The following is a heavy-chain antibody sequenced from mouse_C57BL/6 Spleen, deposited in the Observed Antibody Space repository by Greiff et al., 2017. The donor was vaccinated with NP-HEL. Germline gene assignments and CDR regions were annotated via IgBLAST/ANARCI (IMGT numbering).Heavy chain of an antibody. CDR3: ARIYYYGSSYGDYAMDY. J-gene: IGHJ4*01. D-gene: IGHD1-1*01. Sequence: QVQLKESGPGLVQPSQSLSITCTVSGFSLTSYGVHWVRQSPGKGLEWLGVIWSGGSTDYNAAFISRLSISKDNSKSQVFFKMNSLQADDTAIYYCARIYYYGSSYGDYAMDYWGQGTSVTVSS. V-gene: IGHV2-2*01. CDR1: GFSLTSYG. CDR2: IWSGGST.